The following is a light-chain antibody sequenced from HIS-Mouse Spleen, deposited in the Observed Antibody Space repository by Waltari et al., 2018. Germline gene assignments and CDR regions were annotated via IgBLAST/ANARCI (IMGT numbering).Light chain of an antibody. CDR3: CSYAGSSTYVV. Sequence: QSALTQPASVSGSPGQSITISCTVTSSDVGTFNLVSRYQQHPGKAPKLRIYEGSKRPSGVSNRFSGSKSGNTASLTISGLQAEDEADYYCCSYAGSSTYVVFGGGTKLTVL. V-gene: IGLV2-23*01. CDR2: EGS. J-gene: IGLJ2*01. CDR1: SSDVGTFNL.